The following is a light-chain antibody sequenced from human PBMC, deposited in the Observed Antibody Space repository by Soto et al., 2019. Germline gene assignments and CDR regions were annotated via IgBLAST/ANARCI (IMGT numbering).Light chain of an antibody. CDR3: QQRSNWPPIT. CDR1: LSVSSE. CDR2: DAS. Sequence: EIVLTQSPATLSLSPGERATLSCRASLSVSSELAWYQQKPGQAPRLLIYDASNRATGIPARFSGSGSGTDFTLTISSLEADDFAVYYCQQRSNWPPITVGQGTRLEIK. J-gene: IGKJ5*01. V-gene: IGKV3-11*01.